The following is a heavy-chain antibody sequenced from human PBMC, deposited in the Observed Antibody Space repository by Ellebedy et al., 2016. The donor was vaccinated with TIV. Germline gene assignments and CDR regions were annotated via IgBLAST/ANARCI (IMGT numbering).Heavy chain of an antibody. V-gene: IGHV1-69*13. D-gene: IGHD3-16*01. J-gene: IGHJ4*02. CDR2: IIPVFGTA. CDR3: ARVWGMPF. CDR1: GGTFNNYA. Sequence: SVKVSXXASGGTFNNYAFSWVRQAPGQGLEWMGGIIPVFGTASYAQKFQGRVTITADESTTTAYMELSSLRSDDTAVYYCARVWGMPFWGLGTLVTVSS.